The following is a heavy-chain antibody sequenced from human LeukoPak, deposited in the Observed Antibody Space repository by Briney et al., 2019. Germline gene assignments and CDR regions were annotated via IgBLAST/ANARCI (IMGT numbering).Heavy chain of an antibody. CDR1: GYTFTSYG. D-gene: IGHD6-6*01. CDR2: ISAYNGNT. J-gene: IGHJ4*02. Sequence: ASVKVSCKASGYTFTSYGISWVRQAPGQGLEWMGWISAYNGNTNYAQTLQGRVTMTTDTSTSTAYMELSRLRSDDTAVYYCARTLAARPTDYWGQGTLVTVSS. V-gene: IGHV1-18*01. CDR3: ARTLAARPTDY.